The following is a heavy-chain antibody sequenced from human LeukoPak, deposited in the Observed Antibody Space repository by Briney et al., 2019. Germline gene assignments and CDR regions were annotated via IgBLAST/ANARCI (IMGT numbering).Heavy chain of an antibody. D-gene: IGHD2-21*02. J-gene: IGHJ5*02. CDR1: GFTFSSYA. CDR2: ISGSGGTT. V-gene: IGHV3-23*01. Sequence: GRSLRLSCAASGFTFSSYAMSWVRQAPGKGLERVSAISGSGGTTYYADSVKGRFTISRDNYKNKLFLQMNSLRAEDTALYYCAKGYCASFTCYSRFDPWGQGTLVTVSS. CDR3: AKGYCASFTCYSRFDP.